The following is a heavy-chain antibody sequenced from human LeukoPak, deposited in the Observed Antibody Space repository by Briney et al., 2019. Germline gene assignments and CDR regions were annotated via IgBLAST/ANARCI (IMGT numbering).Heavy chain of an antibody. D-gene: IGHD6-19*01. V-gene: IGHV1-2*04. J-gene: IGHJ4*02. Sequence: ASVKVSCKASGYTFTSYGISWVRQAPGQGLEWMGWINPNSGGTNYAQKFQGWVTMTRDTSISTAYMELSRLRSDDTAVYYCARGGQSESSGCDYWGQGTLVTVSS. CDR3: ARGGQSESSGCDY. CDR1: GYTFTSYG. CDR2: INPNSGGT.